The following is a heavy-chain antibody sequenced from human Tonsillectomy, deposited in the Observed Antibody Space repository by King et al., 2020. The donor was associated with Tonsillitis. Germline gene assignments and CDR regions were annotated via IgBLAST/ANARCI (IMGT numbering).Heavy chain of an antibody. CDR2: INPTDGST. Sequence: QLVQSGAEVKKPGASVKVSCESFGNTFTSYYIHWVRQVPGQGLEWMGLINPTDGSTYYTQKFQGRVTMTSDTSTSTVYMDLSSLRFEDTAVYYCHLEWRDSDPADNGGQGTLVTVSS. CDR3: HLEWRDSDPADN. J-gene: IGHJ4*02. CDR1: GNTFTSYY. V-gene: IGHV1-46*01. D-gene: IGHD3-3*01.